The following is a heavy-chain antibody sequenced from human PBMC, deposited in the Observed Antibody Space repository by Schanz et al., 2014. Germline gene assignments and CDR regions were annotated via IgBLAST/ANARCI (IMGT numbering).Heavy chain of an antibody. D-gene: IGHD3-10*01. J-gene: IGHJ4*02. CDR1: GYTFTDYY. V-gene: IGHV7-4-1*02. CDR3: ARRGIRGVFSSFDY. CDR2: INTNTGNP. Sequence: QVQLVQSGAEVKEPGASVKLSCKSSGYTFTDYYMQWVRQAPGQGLEWVGWINTNTGNPTYAQGFTGRFVFSLDTSVSTAYLQISSLKAEDTAAYYGARRGIRGVFSSFDYWGLGTLVTVSS.